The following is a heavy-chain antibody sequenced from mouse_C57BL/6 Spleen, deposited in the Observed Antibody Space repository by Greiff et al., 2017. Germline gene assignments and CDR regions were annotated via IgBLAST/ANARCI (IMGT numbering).Heavy chain of an antibody. D-gene: IGHD2-5*01. CDR1: GYSITSGYD. J-gene: IGHJ2*01. Sequence: VQLKESGPGMVKPSQSLSLTCTVTGYSITSGYDWHWIRHFPGNKLEWMGYISYSGSTNYNPSLKSRISITHDTSKNHFFLKLNSVTTEDTATYYCAREGYSNYYFDYWGQGTTLTVSS. CDR3: AREGYSNYYFDY. V-gene: IGHV3-1*01. CDR2: ISYSGST.